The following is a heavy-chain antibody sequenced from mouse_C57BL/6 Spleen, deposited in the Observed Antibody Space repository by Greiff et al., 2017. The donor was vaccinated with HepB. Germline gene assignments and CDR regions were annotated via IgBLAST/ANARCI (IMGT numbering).Heavy chain of an antibody. J-gene: IGHJ3*01. V-gene: IGHV1-64*01. CDR1: GCTFTSYW. Sequence: VQLQQPGAELVKPGASVKLSCKASGCTFTSYWMHWVKQRPGQGLEWIGMIHPNSGSTNYNEKFKSKATLTVDKSSSTAYMQLSSLTSEDSAVYYCARDYYGNRAWFAYWGQGTLVTVSA. D-gene: IGHD2-1*01. CDR2: IHPNSGST. CDR3: ARDYYGNRAWFAY.